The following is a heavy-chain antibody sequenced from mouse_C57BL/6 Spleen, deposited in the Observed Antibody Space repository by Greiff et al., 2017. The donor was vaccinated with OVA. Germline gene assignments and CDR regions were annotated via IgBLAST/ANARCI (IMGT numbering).Heavy chain of an antibody. CDR2: IDPENGDT. CDR1: GFNIKDDY. Sequence: DVQLVESGAELVRPGASVKLSCTASGFNIKDDYMHWVKQRPEQGLEWIGWIDPENGDTEYASKFQGKATITADTSSNTAYLQLSSLTSEDTAVYYCTPLGMGYWGQGTTLTVSS. J-gene: IGHJ2*01. V-gene: IGHV14-4*01. CDR3: TPLGMGY. D-gene: IGHD4-1*01.